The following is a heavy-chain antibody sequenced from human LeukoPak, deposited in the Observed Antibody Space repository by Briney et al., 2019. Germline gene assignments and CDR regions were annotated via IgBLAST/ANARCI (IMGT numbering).Heavy chain of an antibody. J-gene: IGHJ4*02. Sequence: PSETLSLTCTVSGGSISRSSYYWGWIPQPPGKGLEWIGSIYYSGSTYYNPSLKSRVTISVDTSKNQFSLKLSSVTAADTAVYYCARGKVILDYWGQGTLVTVSS. CDR2: IYYSGST. D-gene: IGHD3-22*01. CDR1: GGSISRSSYY. V-gene: IGHV4-39*07. CDR3: ARGKVILDY.